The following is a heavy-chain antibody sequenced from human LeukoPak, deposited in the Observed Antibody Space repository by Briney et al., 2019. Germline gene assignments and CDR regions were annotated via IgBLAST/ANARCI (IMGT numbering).Heavy chain of an antibody. Sequence: PGGSLRLSCAVSGFTFSTYWMSWVRQAPGKGLEWVANIKHDGSEKYSVDSAKGRFTISRDNAKNSLYLQMNSLRAEDTAVYYCARGARSSVWEYFFYYMDVWGKGTTVIVSS. CDR3: ARGARSSVWEYFFYYMDV. D-gene: IGHD5/OR15-5a*01. CDR2: IKHDGSEK. CDR1: GFTFSTYW. V-gene: IGHV3-7*04. J-gene: IGHJ6*03.